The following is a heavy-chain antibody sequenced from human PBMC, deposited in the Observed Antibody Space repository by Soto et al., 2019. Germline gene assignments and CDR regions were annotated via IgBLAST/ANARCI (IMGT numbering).Heavy chain of an antibody. Sequence: EVQLVESGGGFVQPGGSLRLSCAASGFTFRNYEMNWVRKAPGKGLEWVSYISSSGITTYYADFAAGRFTISRDNAKESLYLLLNSLRVEDTAVYYCARYGTRADWWGLGTQFTVSS. CDR1: GFTFRNYE. J-gene: IGHJ4*02. D-gene: IGHD1-1*01. CDR2: ISSSGITT. V-gene: IGHV3-48*03. CDR3: ARYGTRADW.